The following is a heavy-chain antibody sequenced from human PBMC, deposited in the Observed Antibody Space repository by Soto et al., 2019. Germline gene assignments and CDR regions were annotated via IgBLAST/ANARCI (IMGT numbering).Heavy chain of an antibody. V-gene: IGHV1-69*06. CDR3: AREGGVVVAADYYYYGMDV. D-gene: IGHD2-15*01. Sequence: VQLVQSGAEVKKPGSSVKVSCKASGGTFSSYAISWVRQAPGQGLEWMGGIIPIFGTANYAQKFQGRVTITADKSTSTAYMELSSLRSKDTAVYYCAREGGVVVAADYYYYGMDVWGQGTTVTVSS. CDR1: GGTFSSYA. J-gene: IGHJ6*02. CDR2: IIPIFGTA.